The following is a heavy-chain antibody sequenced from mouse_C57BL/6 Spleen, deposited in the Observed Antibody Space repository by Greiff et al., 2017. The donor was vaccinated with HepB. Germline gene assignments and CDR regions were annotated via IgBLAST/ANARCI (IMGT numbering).Heavy chain of an antibody. CDR3: ARESYGSSNGFAY. D-gene: IGHD1-1*01. CDR2: ISSGSSTS. J-gene: IGHJ3*01. CDR1: GFTFNDYG. V-gene: IGHV5-17*01. Sequence: VQLKESGGGLVKPGGSLKLSCAASGFTFNDYGMHWVRQAPEKGLEWVAYISSGSSTSYYADTVKGRFTLARDNAKNTLFLQMTSLRSEDTAMYYCARESYGSSNGFAYWGQGTLVTVSA.